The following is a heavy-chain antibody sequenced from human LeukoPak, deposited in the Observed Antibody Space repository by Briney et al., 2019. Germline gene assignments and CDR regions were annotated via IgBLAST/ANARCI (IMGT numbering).Heavy chain of an antibody. CDR3: ARGTYYDFWSGYYTGHTGTLFDP. J-gene: IGHJ5*02. CDR2: INHSGST. D-gene: IGHD3-3*01. CDR1: GGSFSGYY. Sequence: SETLSLTCAVYGGSFSGYYWSWIRQPPGKGLEWIGEINHSGSTNYNPSLKSRVTISVDTSKNQFSLKLSPVTAADTAVYYCARGTYYDFWSGYYTGHTGTLFDPWGQGTLVTVSS. V-gene: IGHV4-34*01.